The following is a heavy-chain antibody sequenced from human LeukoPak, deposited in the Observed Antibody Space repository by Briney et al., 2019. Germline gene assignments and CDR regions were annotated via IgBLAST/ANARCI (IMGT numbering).Heavy chain of an antibody. CDR1: GFTVSSNY. CDR2: IYSGGST. D-gene: IGHD5-18*01. J-gene: IGHJ4*02. V-gene: IGHV3-53*01. Sequence: QSGGSLGLSCAASGFTVSSNYMSWVRQAPGKGLEWVSVIYSGGSTYYADSVKGRFTISRDNSKNTLYLQMNSLRAEDTAVYYCARVGTAMVLDYWGQGTLVTVSS. CDR3: ARVGTAMVLDY.